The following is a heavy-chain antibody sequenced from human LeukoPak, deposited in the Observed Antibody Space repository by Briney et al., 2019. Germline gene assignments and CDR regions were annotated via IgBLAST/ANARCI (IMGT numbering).Heavy chain of an antibody. CDR1: GVSISSGSYY. CDR3: ARSQLGGYSYGY. V-gene: IGHV4-61*02. D-gene: IGHD5-18*01. Sequence: PSETLSLTCTVSGVSISSGSYYWSWIRQPAGKGLECIGRIYTSGSTNYNPSLKSRVTMLVDTSNNRFSLKLTSVTAADTAVYYCARSQLGGYSYGYWGQGTLVTVSS. CDR2: IYTSGST. J-gene: IGHJ4*02.